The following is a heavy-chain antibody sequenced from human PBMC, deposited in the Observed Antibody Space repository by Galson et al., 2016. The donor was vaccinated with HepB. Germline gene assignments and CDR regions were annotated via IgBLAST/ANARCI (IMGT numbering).Heavy chain of an antibody. CDR2: IYGGGTT. D-gene: IGHD3-3*01. CDR1: GFSFSGYS. J-gene: IGHJ5*02. V-gene: IGHV3-66*04. Sequence: SLRLSCAASGFSFSGYSMNWVRQAPGKGLEWVSVIYGGGTTEYADSVKGRFTISRDYSTNTLYLQMNSLRVEDTAVYYCARQNYDFWSDYYSRWFDPWGQGTLVTVSS. CDR3: ARQNYDFWSDYYSRWFDP.